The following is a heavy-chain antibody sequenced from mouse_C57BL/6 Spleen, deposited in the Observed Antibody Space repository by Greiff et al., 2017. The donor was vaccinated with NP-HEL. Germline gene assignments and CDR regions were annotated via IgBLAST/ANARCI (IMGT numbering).Heavy chain of an antibody. CDR2: IWSGGST. CDR3: ASGLYDGYYDYAMDY. Sequence: VQVVESGPGLVQPSQSLSITCTVSGFSLTSYGVHWVRQSPGKGLEWLGVIWSGGSTDYNAAFISRLSISKDNSKSQVFFKMNSLQADDTAIYYCASGLYDGYYDYAMDYWGQGTSVTVSS. CDR1: GFSLTSYG. D-gene: IGHD2-3*01. J-gene: IGHJ4*01. V-gene: IGHV2-2*01.